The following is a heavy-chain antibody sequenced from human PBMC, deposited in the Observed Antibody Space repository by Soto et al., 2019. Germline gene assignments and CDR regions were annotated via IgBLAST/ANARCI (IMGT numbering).Heavy chain of an antibody. V-gene: IGHV4-31*03. CDR2: IYYSGST. Sequence: QVQLQESGPGLVKPSQTLSLTCTVSGGSISSGGYYWSWIRQHPGKGLEWIGYIYYSGSTYYNPSLKSRVTISVDTSKNQFSLKLSSVTAADTAVYYCAREVYSSGWFSYYYFDYWGQGTLVTVSS. D-gene: IGHD6-19*01. CDR1: GGSISSGGYY. CDR3: AREVYSSGWFSYYYFDY. J-gene: IGHJ4*02.